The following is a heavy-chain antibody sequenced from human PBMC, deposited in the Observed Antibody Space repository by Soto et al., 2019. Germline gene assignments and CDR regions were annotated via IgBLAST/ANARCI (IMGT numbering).Heavy chain of an antibody. J-gene: IGHJ4*02. V-gene: IGHV3-23*01. D-gene: IGHD1-1*01. Sequence: EVQLLASGGGLVQPGGSLRLSCSASGFTFSRYAMGWVRHAPGKGLEWVSVISGSGGHLHYAESVKGRFTISRDNSKNTLYLQMNILRVEDTAVYNCATQDCRGTTGTTWGQGTLVTVSS. CDR1: GFTFSRYA. CDR2: ISGSGGHL. CDR3: ATQDCRGTTGTT.